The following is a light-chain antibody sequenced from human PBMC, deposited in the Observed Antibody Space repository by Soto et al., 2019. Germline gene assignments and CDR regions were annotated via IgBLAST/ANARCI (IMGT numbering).Light chain of an antibody. CDR1: SSDVGGYNY. J-gene: IGLJ1*01. Sequence: QSALTQPASVSGSPGQSITLTCTGTSSDVGGYNYVSWYQQHPGKAPKVLISDVSNRPSGISNRFSGSKSGNTASLTISGLQAEDEADYYCSSYTSIDTWVFGTGTKV. V-gene: IGLV2-14*03. CDR3: SSYTSIDTWV. CDR2: DVS.